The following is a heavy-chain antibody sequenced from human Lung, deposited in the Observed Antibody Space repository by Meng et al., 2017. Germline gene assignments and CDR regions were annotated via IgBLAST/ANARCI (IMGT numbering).Heavy chain of an antibody. CDR1: GDNFPDYY. CDR2: INPKSGDT. D-gene: IGHD6-25*01. CDR3: ARDEDISAAGKLFGDY. Sequence: ARLWPYGVEVRKPGASVKVSCKPSGDNFPDYYIHWVRRAPEQGLEWMGRINPKSGDTHYTQKFQARVTMTGDTSISTAYMELSGLRSDDTAMYYCARDEDISAAGKLFGDYWGQGTLVTVSS. J-gene: IGHJ4*02. V-gene: IGHV1-2*06.